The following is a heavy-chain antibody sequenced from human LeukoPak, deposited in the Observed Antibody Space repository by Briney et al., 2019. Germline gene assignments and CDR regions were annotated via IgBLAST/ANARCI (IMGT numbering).Heavy chain of an antibody. CDR2: IYYSGST. Sequence: SETLSLTCTVSGGSISSYYWSWIRQPPGKGLEWIGYIYYSGSTNYNPSLKSRVTISVDTSKNQFSLKLSSVTAADTAVYYCARDNFGYYFDYWGQGTLVTVSS. CDR3: ARDNFGYYFDY. D-gene: IGHD3-10*01. J-gene: IGHJ4*02. V-gene: IGHV4-59*01. CDR1: GGSISSYY.